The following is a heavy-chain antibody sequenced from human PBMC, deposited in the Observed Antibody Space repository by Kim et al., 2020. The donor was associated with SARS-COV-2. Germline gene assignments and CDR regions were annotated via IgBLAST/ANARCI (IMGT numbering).Heavy chain of an antibody. J-gene: IGHJ6*02. D-gene: IGHD6-13*01. CDR2: IIPLRPTP. CDR3: ATSLYSSAWYFYGLDV. V-gene: IGHV1-69*04. Sequence: SVKVSCKASGGTFTRYAISWVRQAPGQGLEWMGRIIPLRPTPHYAQKFQGRVTITADKSTTTAYMELSSLKSEDTAVYFCATSLYSSAWYFYGLDVWGQGTAVSVSS. CDR1: GGTFTRYA.